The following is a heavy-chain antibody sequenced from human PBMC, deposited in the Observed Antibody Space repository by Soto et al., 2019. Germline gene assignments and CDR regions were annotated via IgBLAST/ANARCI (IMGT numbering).Heavy chain of an antibody. CDR2: ISWTSGSI. V-gene: IGHV3-9*01. Sequence: EVQLVESGGGLVQPGRSLRLSCAASGFTFDDYAMHWVRQAPGKGLEWVSGISWTSGSIGYADSVKGRFTISRDNAKSSLYVQMNSLRAEDTALYYCAKDRECYSGYDLGSFDYWGQGTLVTVSS. CDR1: GFTFDDYA. CDR3: AKDRECYSGYDLGSFDY. D-gene: IGHD5-12*01. J-gene: IGHJ4*02.